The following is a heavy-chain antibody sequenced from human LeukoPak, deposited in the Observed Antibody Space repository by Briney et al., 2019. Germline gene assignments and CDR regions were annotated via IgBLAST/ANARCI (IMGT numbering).Heavy chain of an antibody. CDR2: ISYDGSNK. D-gene: IGHD6-19*01. Sequence: GRSLRLSCAASGFTFSSYSMNWVRQAPGKGLEWVAVISYDGSNKYYADSAKGRFTISRDNSKNTLYLQMNSLRAEDTAVYHCARDSSGWYSNWFDPWGQGTLVTVSS. J-gene: IGHJ5*02. CDR3: ARDSSGWYSNWFDP. CDR1: GFTFSSYS. V-gene: IGHV3-30*03.